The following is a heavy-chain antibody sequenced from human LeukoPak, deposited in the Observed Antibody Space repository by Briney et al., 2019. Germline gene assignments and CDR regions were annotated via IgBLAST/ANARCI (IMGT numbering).Heavy chain of an antibody. CDR2: IYYSGST. D-gene: IGHD6-13*01. V-gene: IGHV4-31*03. J-gene: IGHJ2*01. CDR1: GGSISSGVYY. CDR3: ARVQQQQRLVQYFDL. Sequence: PSETLSLTCTVSGGSISSGVYYWSWIRQHPGKGLEWIGYIYYSGSTYYNPSLKSRVTISVDTSKNQFSLKLSSVTAADTAVYYCARVQQQQRLVQYFDLWGRGTLVTVSS.